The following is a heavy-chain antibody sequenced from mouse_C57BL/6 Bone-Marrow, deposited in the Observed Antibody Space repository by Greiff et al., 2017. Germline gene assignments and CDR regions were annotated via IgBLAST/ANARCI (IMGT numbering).Heavy chain of an antibody. Sequence: EVKLQESGPGLVKPSQSLSLTCSVTGYSITSGYYWNWIRQFPGNKLEWMGYISYDGSNNYNPSLKNRISITRDTSKNQFFLKLNSVTTEDTATYYCATNDYWGQGTTRTVSS. CDR2: ISYDGSN. CDR3: ATNDY. J-gene: IGHJ2*01. CDR1: GYSITSGYY. V-gene: IGHV3-6*01.